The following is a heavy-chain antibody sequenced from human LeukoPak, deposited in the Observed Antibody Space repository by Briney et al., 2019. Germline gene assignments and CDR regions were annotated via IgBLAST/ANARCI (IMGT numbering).Heavy chain of an antibody. J-gene: IGHJ4*02. CDR1: GGSISSYY. Sequence: SETLSLTCTVSGGSISSYYWSWIRQPPGKGLERIGYIYYSGSTNYNPSLKSRVTISVDTSKNQFSLKLSSVTAADTAVYYCAASSGYYYVEDYWGQGTLVTVSS. V-gene: IGHV4-59*01. D-gene: IGHD3-22*01. CDR3: AASSGYYYVEDY. CDR2: IYYSGST.